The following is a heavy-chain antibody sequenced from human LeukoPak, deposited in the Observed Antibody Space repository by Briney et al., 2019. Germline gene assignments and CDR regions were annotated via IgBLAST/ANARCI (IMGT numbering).Heavy chain of an antibody. J-gene: IGHJ5*02. CDR1: GFTFSSYW. CDR2: INSDGSST. Sequence: GGSLRLSCAASGFTFSSYWMHWVRQAPGKGLVWVSRINSDGSSTSYADSVKGRFTISRDNAKNTLYLQMNSLRAEDTAVYYCARSPYYYGSGSYPNWFDPWGQGTLVTVSS. D-gene: IGHD3-10*01. V-gene: IGHV3-74*01. CDR3: ARSPYYYGSGSYPNWFDP.